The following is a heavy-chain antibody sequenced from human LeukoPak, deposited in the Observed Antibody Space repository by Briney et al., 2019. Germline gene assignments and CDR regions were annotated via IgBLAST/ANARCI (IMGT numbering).Heavy chain of an antibody. Sequence: GGSLRLSCAASGFTFSSYWMHWVRQAPGKGLVWVSRTNSDGSSTSYADSVKGRFTISRDNAKNTLYLQMNSLRAEDTAVYYCARDHVYYYYMDVWGKGTTVTVSS. CDR2: TNSDGSST. V-gene: IGHV3-74*01. CDR3: ARDHVYYYYMDV. D-gene: IGHD3-16*01. J-gene: IGHJ6*03. CDR1: GFTFSSYW.